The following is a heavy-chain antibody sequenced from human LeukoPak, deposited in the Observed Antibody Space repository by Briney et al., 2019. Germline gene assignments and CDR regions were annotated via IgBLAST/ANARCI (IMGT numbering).Heavy chain of an antibody. Sequence: GGSLRLSCAASGFTFSSYGMHWVRQAPGKGLEWVAFIRYDGSNKYYADSVKGRFTISRGNSENTLYLQMNSLRAEDTAVYYCAKDKPEWYNWKNWFDPWGQGTLVTVSS. V-gene: IGHV3-30*02. CDR2: IRYDGSNK. J-gene: IGHJ5*02. D-gene: IGHD1-20*01. CDR1: GFTFSSYG. CDR3: AKDKPEWYNWKNWFDP.